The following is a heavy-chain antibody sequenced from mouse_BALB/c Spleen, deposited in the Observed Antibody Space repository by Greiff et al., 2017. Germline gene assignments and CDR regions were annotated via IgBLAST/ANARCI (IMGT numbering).Heavy chain of an antibody. CDR2: INPSTGYT. Sequence: VQRVESGAELAKPGASVKMSCKASGYTFTSYWMHWVKQRPGQGLEWIGYINPSTGYTEYNQKFKDKATLTADKSSSTAYMQLSSLTSEDSAVYYCASLYGNYAWFAYWGQGTLVTVSA. J-gene: IGHJ3*01. D-gene: IGHD2-1*01. V-gene: IGHV1-7*01. CDR3: ASLYGNYAWFAY. CDR1: GYTFTSYW.